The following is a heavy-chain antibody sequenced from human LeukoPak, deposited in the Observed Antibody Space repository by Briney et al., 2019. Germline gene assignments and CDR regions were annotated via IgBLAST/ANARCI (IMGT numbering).Heavy chain of an antibody. CDR3: ARSTGYTNDY. V-gene: IGHV1-2*02. D-gene: IGHD6-13*01. Sequence: ASVKVSCKASGYTFTSYGISWVRQAPGQGLEWMGRINPNSGGTNYAQKFQGRVTMTRDTSISTAYMELSRLRSDDTAVYYCARSTGYTNDYWGQGTLVTVSS. J-gene: IGHJ4*02. CDR1: GYTFTSYG. CDR2: INPNSGGT.